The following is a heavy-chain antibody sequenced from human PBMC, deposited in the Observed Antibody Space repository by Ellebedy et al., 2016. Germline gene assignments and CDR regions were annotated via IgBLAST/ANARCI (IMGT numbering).Heavy chain of an antibody. J-gene: IGHJ5*02. Sequence: SETLSLXXSVSGGFIDNNYWSWLRRPAGKGLEWLGRVFHTGRTNYNPSLKSRVTMSIDTSKNQFSLHLSSVTATDTAVYHCAIYHRNNDYHIDPWGQGTLVTVSS. CDR2: VFHTGRT. D-gene: IGHD1-14*01. CDR3: AIYHRNNDYHIDP. V-gene: IGHV4-4*07. CDR1: GGFIDNNY.